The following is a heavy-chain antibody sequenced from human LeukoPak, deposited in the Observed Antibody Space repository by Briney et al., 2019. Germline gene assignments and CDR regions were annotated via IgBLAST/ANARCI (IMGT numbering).Heavy chain of an antibody. D-gene: IGHD1-7*01. V-gene: IGHV4-34*01. CDR3: ARGAPWNYNYFDY. CDR1: GGSISGYY. CDR2: INHSGST. Sequence: SETLSLTCTVSGGSISGYYWSWIRQPPGKGLEWIGEINHSGSTNYNPSLKSRVTMSVDTSKNQFSLKLSSVTAADTAVYYCARGAPWNYNYFDYWGQGTLVTVSS. J-gene: IGHJ4*02.